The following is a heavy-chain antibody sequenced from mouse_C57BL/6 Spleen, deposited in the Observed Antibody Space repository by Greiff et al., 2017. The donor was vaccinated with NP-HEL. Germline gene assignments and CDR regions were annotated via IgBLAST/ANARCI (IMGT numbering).Heavy chain of an antibody. CDR1: GYTFTSYW. CDR2: IDPNSGGT. J-gene: IGHJ4*01. D-gene: IGHD2-1*01. Sequence: QVQLQQPGAELVKPGASVKLSCKASGYTFTSYWMHWVKQRPGRGLEWIGRIDPNSGGTKYNEKFKSKATLTVDKPYSTAYMQLSSLTSDHTSVYYCASWCGNYLGYYSMDDWGKGTSVTVSS. V-gene: IGHV1-72*01. CDR3: ASWCGNYLGYYSMDD.